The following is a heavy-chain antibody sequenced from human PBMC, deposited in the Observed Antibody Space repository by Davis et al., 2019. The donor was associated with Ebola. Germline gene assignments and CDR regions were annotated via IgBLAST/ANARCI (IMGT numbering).Heavy chain of an antibody. J-gene: IGHJ4*02. D-gene: IGHD4-17*01. Sequence: PGGSLRLSCAASGFTFSSYGMHWVRQAPGKGLEWVANIKQDGSEKYYVDSVKGRFTISRDNAKNSLYLQMNSLRAEDTAVYYCARGPTVTTFAYYFDYWGQGTLVTVSS. CDR3: ARGPTVTTFAYYFDY. CDR1: GFTFSSYG. V-gene: IGHV3-7*03. CDR2: IKQDGSEK.